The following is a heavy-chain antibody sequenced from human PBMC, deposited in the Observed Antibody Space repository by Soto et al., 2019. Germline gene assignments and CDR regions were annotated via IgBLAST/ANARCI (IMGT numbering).Heavy chain of an antibody. Sequence: SETLSLTCAVYGGSFSGYYWSWIRQPPGKGLEWIGYIYYSGSTNYNPSLKSRVTISVDTSKNQFSLKLSSVTAADTAVYYCARFEYDFWSGYYRYWGQGTLVTVSS. V-gene: IGHV4-59*01. CDR2: IYYSGST. CDR1: GGSFSGYY. D-gene: IGHD3-3*01. J-gene: IGHJ4*02. CDR3: ARFEYDFWSGYYRY.